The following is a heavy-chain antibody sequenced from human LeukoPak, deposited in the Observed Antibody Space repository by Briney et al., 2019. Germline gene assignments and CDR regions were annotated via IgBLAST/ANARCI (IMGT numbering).Heavy chain of an antibody. CDR3: ARDFCSSARCNIRWFDP. Sequence: GGSLRLSCAASGFTASSNFMSWVRQAPGKGLEWVSVIYSGGDTYYADSVKGRFTISRDNSKNTLYLQMNSLRAEDTAVYYCARDFCSSARCNIRWFDPWGQGTLVTVSS. CDR1: GFTASSNF. V-gene: IGHV3-66*02. J-gene: IGHJ5*02. CDR2: IYSGGDT. D-gene: IGHD2-2*02.